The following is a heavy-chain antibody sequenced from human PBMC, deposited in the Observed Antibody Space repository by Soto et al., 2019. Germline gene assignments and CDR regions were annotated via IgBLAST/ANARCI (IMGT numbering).Heavy chain of an antibody. Sequence: ASVKVSCKGSGYTFTSYYMHWVRQAPGQGLEWMGIINPSGGSTSYAQKFQGRVTMTRDTSTSTVYMELSSLRSEDTAVYYCARTWLDDAFDIWGQGTMVTGSS. D-gene: IGHD5-12*01. CDR3: ARTWLDDAFDI. CDR1: GYTFTSYY. V-gene: IGHV1-46*01. J-gene: IGHJ3*02. CDR2: INPSGGST.